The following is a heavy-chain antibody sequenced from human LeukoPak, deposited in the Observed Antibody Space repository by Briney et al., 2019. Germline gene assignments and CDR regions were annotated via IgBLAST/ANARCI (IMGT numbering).Heavy chain of an antibody. CDR3: ARSGIVGATSDAFDI. Sequence: GESLKISCKGSGYSFTSYWIGWVRQMPGKGLEWMGIIYPGDSDTRYSPSFQGQVTISADKSISTAYLQWSSLKASDTAMYYCARSGIVGATSDAFDIWGQGTMVTVSS. D-gene: IGHD1-26*01. CDR1: GYSFTSYW. V-gene: IGHV5-51*01. J-gene: IGHJ3*02. CDR2: IYPGDSDT.